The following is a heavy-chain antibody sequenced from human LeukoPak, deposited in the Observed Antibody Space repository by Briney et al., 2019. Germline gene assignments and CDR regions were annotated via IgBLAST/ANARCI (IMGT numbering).Heavy chain of an antibody. Sequence: SETLSLTCAVYGGSFSGYYWSWIRQPPGKGLEWIGEINHSGSTNYNPPLKSRVTISVDTSKNQFSLKLSSVTAADTAVYYCASTPATYYYGSGSYPRRNWFGPWGQGTLVTVSS. CDR2: INHSGST. D-gene: IGHD3-10*01. CDR3: ASTPATYYYGSGSYPRRNWFGP. J-gene: IGHJ5*02. CDR1: GGSFSGYY. V-gene: IGHV4-34*01.